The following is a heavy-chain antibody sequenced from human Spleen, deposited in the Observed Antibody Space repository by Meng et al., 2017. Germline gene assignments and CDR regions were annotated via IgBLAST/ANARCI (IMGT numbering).Heavy chain of an antibody. D-gene: IGHD6-13*01. V-gene: IGHV1-8*03. CDR1: GYRFTSYD. Sequence: ASVKVSCKASGYRFTSYDINWVRQATGQGLEWMGWMNPNSGNTGYAQKFQGRVTITRNTSISTAYMELSSLRTEDTAVYYCARGRGRSSSWYPPYWYFDLWGRGTLVTVSS. CDR3: ARGRGRSSSWYPPYWYFDL. CDR2: MNPNSGNT. J-gene: IGHJ2*01.